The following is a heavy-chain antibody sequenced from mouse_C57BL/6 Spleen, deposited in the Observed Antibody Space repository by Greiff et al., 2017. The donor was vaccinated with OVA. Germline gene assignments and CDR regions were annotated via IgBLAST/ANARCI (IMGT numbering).Heavy chain of an antibody. CDR3: ARIYYDYDAWCAY. J-gene: IGHJ3*01. CDR2: INPSSGYT. Sequence: VQLVESGAELARPGASVKMSCKASGYTFTSYTMHWVKQRPGQGLEWIGYINPSSGYTKYNQKFKDKATLTADTSSSTAYMQLSSLTSEDSAVYYCARIYYDYDAWCAYWGQGTLVTVSA. CDR1: GYTFTSYT. V-gene: IGHV1-4*01. D-gene: IGHD2-4*01.